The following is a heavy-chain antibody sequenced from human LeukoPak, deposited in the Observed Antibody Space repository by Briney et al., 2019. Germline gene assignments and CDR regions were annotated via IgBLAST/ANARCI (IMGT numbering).Heavy chain of an antibody. CDR3: ARDIVATSGDAFDI. Sequence: PGGSLRLSCSASGFTVSDYYMSWIRQAPGKGLEWVSSISSSSSYIYYADSVKGRFTISRDNAKNSLYLQMNSLRAEDTAVYYCARDIVATSGDAFDIWGQGTMVTVSS. CDR2: ISSSSSYI. V-gene: IGHV3-11*06. J-gene: IGHJ3*02. D-gene: IGHD5-12*01. CDR1: GFTVSDYY.